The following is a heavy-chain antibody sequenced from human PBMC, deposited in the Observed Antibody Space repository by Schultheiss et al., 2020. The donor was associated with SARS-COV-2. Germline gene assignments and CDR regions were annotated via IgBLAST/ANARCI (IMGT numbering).Heavy chain of an antibody. D-gene: IGHD3-22*01. Sequence: SETLSLTCTVSGGSISSYYWGWIRQPPGKGLEWIGEINHSGSTNYNPSLKSRVTISVDTSKNQFSLKLSSVTAADTAVYYCARLEGSGYPLGYYYGMDVWGQGTTVTVSS. CDR3: ARLEGSGYPLGYYYGMDV. V-gene: IGHV4-34*01. J-gene: IGHJ6*02. CDR1: GGSISSYY. CDR2: INHSGST.